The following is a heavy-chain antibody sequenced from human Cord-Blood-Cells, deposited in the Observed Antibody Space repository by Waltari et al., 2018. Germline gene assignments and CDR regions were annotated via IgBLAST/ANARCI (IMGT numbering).Heavy chain of an antibody. CDR1: GGSFSGYY. CDR3: ARRGIAAAGTGGVDY. CDR2: INHSGST. V-gene: IGHV4-34*01. D-gene: IGHD6-13*01. J-gene: IGHJ4*02. Sequence: QVQLQQWGAGPLKPSETLSLTCAVYGGSFSGYYWSWTRQPPGKGLEWIGEINHSGSTNYNPSLKSRVTISVDTSKNQFSLKLSSVTAADTAVYYCARRGIAAAGTGGVDYWGQGTLVTVSS.